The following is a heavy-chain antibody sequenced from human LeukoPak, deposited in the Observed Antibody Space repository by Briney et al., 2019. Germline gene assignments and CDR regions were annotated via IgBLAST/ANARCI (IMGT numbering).Heavy chain of an antibody. CDR2: INPNSGGT. CDR1: GYTFTGYY. J-gene: IGHJ2*01. CDR3: ARVGFFHDILTGYYKATPSNWYFDL. Sequence: ASVKVSCKASGYTFTGYYMHWVRQAPGQGLEWMGWINPNSGGTNYAQKFQGRVTMTRDTSISTAYMELSRLRSDDTAVYYCARVGFFHDILTGYYKATPSNWYFDLWGRGTLVTVSS. V-gene: IGHV1-2*02. D-gene: IGHD3-9*01.